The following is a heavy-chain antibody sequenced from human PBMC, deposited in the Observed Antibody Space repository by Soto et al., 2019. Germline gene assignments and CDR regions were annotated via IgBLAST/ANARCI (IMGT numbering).Heavy chain of an antibody. Sequence: QVQLVQSGAEVKKPGSSVKVSCKASGGTFSSYDISWVRQATGQGLEWMGGIIPIFGTADYAQKFQGRVTMTADKTTSTAYMELSSLRSEDTAVYYCAKHYYNWDYYCGMDVWGQGTTVTVSS. J-gene: IGHJ6*02. CDR1: GGTFSSYD. D-gene: IGHD1-20*01. CDR2: IIPIFGTA. CDR3: AKHYYNWDYYCGMDV. V-gene: IGHV1-69*14.